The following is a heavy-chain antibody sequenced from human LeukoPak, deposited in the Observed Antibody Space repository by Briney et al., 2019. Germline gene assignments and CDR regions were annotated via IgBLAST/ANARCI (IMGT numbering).Heavy chain of an antibody. CDR1: GHTLTSYD. CDR3: ARRIAAAGVGIVY. J-gene: IGHJ4*02. Sequence: GASVKVSCKASGHTLTSYDINWVRQANGPGLEWMGWMNPDSGNIGYAQKSQSRVTMTRNPSISTAYMELSSLTSEDTAVYYCARRIAAAGVGIVYWGQGTLVTVSS. D-gene: IGHD6-13*01. CDR2: MNPDSGNI. V-gene: IGHV1-8*01.